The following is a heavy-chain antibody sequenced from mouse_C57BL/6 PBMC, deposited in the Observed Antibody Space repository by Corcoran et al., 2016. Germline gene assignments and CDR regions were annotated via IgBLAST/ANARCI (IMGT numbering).Heavy chain of an antibody. V-gene: IGHV1-84*01. CDR1: GYTFTDYY. CDR2: IYPGSGNT. CDR3: ARQQIYYGNPYAMDY. Sequence: QIQLQLSGPELVKPGASVKISCKASGYTFTDYYINWVKQRPEQGLEWIGWIYPGSGNTKYNEKFKGKATLTVDTSSSTAYMQLSSLTSEDSAVYFCARQQIYYGNPYAMDYWGQGTAVTVSS. D-gene: IGHD2-1*01. J-gene: IGHJ4*01.